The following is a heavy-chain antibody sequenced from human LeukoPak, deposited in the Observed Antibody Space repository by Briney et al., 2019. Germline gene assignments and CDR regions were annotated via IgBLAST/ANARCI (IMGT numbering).Heavy chain of an antibody. Sequence: GKPLKISCKGSGYTFMNNWIGWVRQMPGKDLEWMGIIYPGDSNTRYSPSFQGQVTISDDKSISTAYLQSSSLKASDNAMYYYARQSQQYFALDIWGQGTMVTVSS. V-gene: IGHV5-51*01. D-gene: IGHD4-11*01. CDR2: IYPGDSNT. CDR1: GYTFMNNW. J-gene: IGHJ3*02. CDR3: ARQSQQYFALDI.